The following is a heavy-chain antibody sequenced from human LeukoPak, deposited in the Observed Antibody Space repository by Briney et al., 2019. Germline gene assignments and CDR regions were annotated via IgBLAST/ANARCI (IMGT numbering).Heavy chain of an antibody. CDR2: VLSDGSRI. J-gene: IGHJ3*02. CDR3: ARVAVGGTRAFDI. CDR1: GFTFTNYW. D-gene: IGHD6-19*01. Sequence: GGSLRLSCAASGFTFTNYWMHWVRQAPGKGLVWVSRVLSDGSRISYADSVKGRFTISRDNAKNTLYLQMDSLRAEDTAVYYCARVAVGGTRAFDIWGQGTTVTVSS. V-gene: IGHV3-74*01.